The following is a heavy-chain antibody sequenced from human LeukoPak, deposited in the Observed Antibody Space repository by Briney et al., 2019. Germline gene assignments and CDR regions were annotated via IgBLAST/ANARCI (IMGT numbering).Heavy chain of an antibody. V-gene: IGHV4-59*01. CDR3: ATSTSSSWAYFDL. CDR2: IYYSGST. Sequence: SETLSLTCTVSGGSISSYYWSWVRQPPGKGLEWIGYIYYSGSTNYNPSLKSRVTISVDTSKNQFSLKLSSVTAADTAVYYCATSTSSSWAYFDLWGRGTLVTVSS. J-gene: IGHJ2*01. CDR1: GGSISSYY. D-gene: IGHD6-13*01.